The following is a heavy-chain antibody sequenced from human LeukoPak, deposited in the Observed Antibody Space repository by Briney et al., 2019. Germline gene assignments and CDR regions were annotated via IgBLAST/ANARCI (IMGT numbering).Heavy chain of an antibody. Sequence: PSETLSLTCAVSGGSMSSTKWWSWVRQPPGKGLEWIGEIYHSGSTNYNPPLKSRITISVDKSKNQVSLNLTSVTAADTAVYYCATSTVMNHYCFDYWAQGTLVTVSS. V-gene: IGHV4-4*02. D-gene: IGHD1-14*01. J-gene: IGHJ4*02. CDR1: GGSMSSTKW. CDR2: IYHSGST. CDR3: ATSTVMNHYCFDY.